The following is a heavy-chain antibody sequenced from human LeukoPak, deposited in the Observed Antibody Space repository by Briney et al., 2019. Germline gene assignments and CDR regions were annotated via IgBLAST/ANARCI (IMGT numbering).Heavy chain of an antibody. J-gene: IGHJ6*02. CDR1: GASISTGGYY. D-gene: IGHD3-10*01. V-gene: IGHV4-31*03. CDR2: IYYTGSI. Sequence: PSQTLSLTCTVSGASISTGGYYWTWIRQPPGAGLEWIGYIYYTGSIDYNASLKSRLTISLETSKNRFSLKLNSVTAADTAVYYCARDHSYYFSSQTSTLDVWGQGTAVTVSS. CDR3: ARDHSYYFSSQTSTLDV.